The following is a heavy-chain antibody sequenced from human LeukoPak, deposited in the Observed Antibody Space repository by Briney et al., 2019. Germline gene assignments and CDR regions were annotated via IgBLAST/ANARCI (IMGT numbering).Heavy chain of an antibody. CDR1: GFTFSSYG. J-gene: IGHJ4*02. V-gene: IGHV3-30*03. CDR3: ARGGGYYFDY. CDR2: ISYDGSNK. D-gene: IGHD3-10*01. Sequence: GGSLRLSCAASGFTFSSYGMHWVRQAPGKGLEWVAVISYDGSNKYYADSVKGRFTISRDNSKNTLYLQMNSLRAEDTAVYYCARGGGYYFDYWGRGTLLTVSS.